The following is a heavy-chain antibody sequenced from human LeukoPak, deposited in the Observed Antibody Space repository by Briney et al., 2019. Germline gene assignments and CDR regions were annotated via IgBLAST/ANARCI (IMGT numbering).Heavy chain of an antibody. V-gene: IGHV1-2*02. CDR2: IKPDSGDT. J-gene: IGHJ4*02. CDR1: GYIVIGYY. D-gene: IGHD7-27*01. Sequence: ASAKVSCKASGYIVIGYYIHWVRQAPGQGLEWMGWIKPDSGDTNYVQRFQGRVTMTRDTSISTAYMELSSLRSDDTAVYYCARFAQDWGTFDNWGQGTLVTVSS. CDR3: ARFAQDWGTFDN.